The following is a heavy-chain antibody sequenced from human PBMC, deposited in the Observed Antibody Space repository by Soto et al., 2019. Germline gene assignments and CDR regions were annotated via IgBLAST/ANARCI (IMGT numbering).Heavy chain of an antibody. CDR2: ISDTGGST. Sequence: EVKLLESRGGLVQPGGSLRLSCAASGFTFNSYAMSWVRQAPGEGLEWVSAISDTGGSTYYADSVKGRFTISRDNSKNTLFLQMNSLRADDTAVYYCARNVGWLDYWGQGTLVTVSS. J-gene: IGHJ4*02. V-gene: IGHV3-23*01. CDR1: GFTFNSYA. CDR3: ARNVGWLDY. D-gene: IGHD2-15*01.